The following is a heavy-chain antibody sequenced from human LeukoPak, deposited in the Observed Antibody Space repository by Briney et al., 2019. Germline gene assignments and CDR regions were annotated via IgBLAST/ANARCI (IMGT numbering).Heavy chain of an antibody. CDR3: ASRRYSSSWMAFDI. D-gene: IGHD6-13*01. V-gene: IGHV3-53*01. CDR1: GFTVSSMY. CDR2: IYGGGST. Sequence: GGSLRLSCAASGFTVSSMYMSWVRQAPGKGLEWVSVIYGGGSTFYADSVKGRFTISRNNSKNTLYLQMNSLRAEDTAVYYCASRRYSSSWMAFDIWGQGTMVTVSS. J-gene: IGHJ3*02.